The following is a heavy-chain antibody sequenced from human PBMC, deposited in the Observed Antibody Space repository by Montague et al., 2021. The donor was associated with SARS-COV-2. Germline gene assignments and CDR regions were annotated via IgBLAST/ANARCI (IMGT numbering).Heavy chain of an antibody. CDR1: DGSFSDFY. J-gene: IGHJ6*03. CDR3: ASGDDNGSGYLDV. CDR2: INHSGTT. V-gene: IGHV4-34*01. D-gene: IGHD1-26*01. Sequence: SETLSLTCAVFDGSFSDFYWSWIRQPPGKGLEWIGEINHSGTTYYNPSLKSRVTISVDTSKNQFSLKLYSVTAADAAVYYCASGDDNGSGYLDVWGKGIMVTVSS.